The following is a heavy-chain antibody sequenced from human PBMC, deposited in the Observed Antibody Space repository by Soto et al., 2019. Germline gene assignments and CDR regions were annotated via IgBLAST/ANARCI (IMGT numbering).Heavy chain of an antibody. CDR3: TTRYCSSTSCSTFDY. Sequence: GGSLRLSCAASGFTFSNAWMNWVRQAPGKGLEWVGRIKCKTDGGTTDYAAPVKGRFTISRDDSKNTLYLQMNSLKTEDTAVYYCTTRYCSSTSCSTFDYWGQGTLVTVSS. V-gene: IGHV3-15*07. CDR2: IKCKTDGGTT. J-gene: IGHJ4*02. D-gene: IGHD2-2*01. CDR1: GFTFSNAW.